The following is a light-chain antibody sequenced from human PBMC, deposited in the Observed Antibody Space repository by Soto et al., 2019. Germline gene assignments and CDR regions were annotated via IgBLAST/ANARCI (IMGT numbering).Light chain of an antibody. V-gene: IGKV1-5*01. CDR2: DAS. Sequence: DVQMTQSPLTRCASVKDRVTITCRASQSISSWLAWYQQKAGKVPKLLIYDASTLASGVPSRFSGSGSGTEFTLTISSLQPDDFATFYCQEDPSYPYTFGDGTKLDIK. J-gene: IGKJ3*01. CDR1: QSISSW. CDR3: QEDPSYPYT.